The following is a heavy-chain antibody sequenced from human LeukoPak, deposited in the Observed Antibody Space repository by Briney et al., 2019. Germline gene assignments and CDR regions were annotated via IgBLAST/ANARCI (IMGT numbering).Heavy chain of an antibody. CDR3: ARDRGGNYDILTGYWADNGALDY. V-gene: IGHV4-38-2*02. D-gene: IGHD3-9*01. Sequence: SETLSLTCTVSAYSISSGYYWGWIRQSSGKGLEWIGSIYHSGSTYYNPSLKSRVTISVDTSKNQFSLKLSSVTAADTAIYYCARDRGGNYDILTGYWADNGALDYWGQGTLVTVSS. CDR1: AYSISSGYY. CDR2: IYHSGST. J-gene: IGHJ4*02.